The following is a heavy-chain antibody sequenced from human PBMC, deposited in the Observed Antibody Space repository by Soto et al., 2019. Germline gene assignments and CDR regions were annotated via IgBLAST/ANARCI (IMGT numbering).Heavy chain of an antibody. CDR1: GGSVSGSYYY. D-gene: IGHD1-1*01. CDR3: ATSQKGYNWNYFDH. V-gene: IGHV4-39*01. Sequence: AWETLSLTCAVSGGSVSGSYYYWAWLRQSPGKGPEWIGSVFHTGFTSYNPSLESRVSVSVDTSKSQFSLKLSAVTASDTAVYYCATSQKGYNWNYFDHWGQGALVTVSS. J-gene: IGHJ4*02. CDR2: VFHTGFT.